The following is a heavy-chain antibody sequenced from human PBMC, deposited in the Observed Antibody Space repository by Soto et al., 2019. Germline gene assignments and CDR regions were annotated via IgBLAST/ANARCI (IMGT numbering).Heavy chain of an antibody. D-gene: IGHD6-13*01. V-gene: IGHV4-59*01. CDR3: ARGSSWSDPYNWFDP. J-gene: IGHJ5*02. CDR1: GGSISSYY. Sequence: SETLSLTCTVSGGSISSYYWSWIRQPPGKGLEWIGYIYYSGSTNYNPSLKSRVTISVDTSKNQFSLKLSSVTAADTAVYYCARGSSWSDPYNWFDPWGQGXLVTVYS. CDR2: IYYSGST.